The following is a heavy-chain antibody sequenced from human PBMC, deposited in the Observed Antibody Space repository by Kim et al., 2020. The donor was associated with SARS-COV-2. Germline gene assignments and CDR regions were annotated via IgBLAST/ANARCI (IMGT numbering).Heavy chain of an antibody. CDR1: GFTFSSYS. D-gene: IGHD3-10*01. J-gene: IGHJ3*02. V-gene: IGHV3-21*01. Sequence: GGSLRLSCAASGFTFSSYSMNWVRQAPGKGLEWVSSISSSSSYIYYADSVKGRFTISRDNAKNSLYLQMNSLRAEDTAVYYCARLRFGAGDFDIWGQGTMVTVSS. CDR2: ISSSSSYI. CDR3: ARLRFGAGDFDI.